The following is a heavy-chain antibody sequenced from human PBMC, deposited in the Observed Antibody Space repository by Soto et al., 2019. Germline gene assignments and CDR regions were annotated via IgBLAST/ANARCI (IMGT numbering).Heavy chain of an antibody. CDR1: GFSFRHYA. D-gene: IGHD2-15*01. V-gene: IGHV3-23*01. CDR3: AREDGGAPFDV. J-gene: IGHJ4*02. Sequence: PGGSLRLSCAASGFSFRHYAMTWVRQAPGKGLEWVSGMTAAGDTYYAYSVKGRFTISRDNSKDTLFLQMNSLRAEDTALYFCAREDGGAPFDVWGPGTLVTVSS. CDR2: MTAAGDT.